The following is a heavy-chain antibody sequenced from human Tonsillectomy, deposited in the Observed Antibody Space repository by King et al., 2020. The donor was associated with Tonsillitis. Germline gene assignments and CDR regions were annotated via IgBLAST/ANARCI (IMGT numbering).Heavy chain of an antibody. CDR3: AKLYYDFWSGRNWFDP. D-gene: IGHD3-3*01. J-gene: IGHJ5*02. CDR2: ISGSGGST. CDR1: GFTFSSYA. Sequence: VQLVESGGGLVQPGGSLRLSCAASGFTFSSYAMSWVRQAPGKGLEWVSAISGSGGSTYYADSVKGRFTISRDNSKNTLYLQMNSLRAEDTAVYYCAKLYYDFWSGRNWFDPWGQGTLVTVSS. V-gene: IGHV3-23*04.